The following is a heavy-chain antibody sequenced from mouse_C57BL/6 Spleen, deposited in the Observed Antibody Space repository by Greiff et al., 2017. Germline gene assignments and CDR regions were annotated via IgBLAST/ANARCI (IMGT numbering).Heavy chain of an antibody. J-gene: IGHJ3*01. D-gene: IGHD2-5*01. Sequence: VQLQQPGAELVKPGASVKLSCTASGYTFTSYWMPWVKQRPGRGLEWIGRIDPNSGSTKYNEKFKSKATLTVDKPSSTAYMQLSSLTSEDSAVYYCARGEYSNWDWLAYWGQGTLVTVSA. CDR2: IDPNSGST. CDR3: ARGEYSNWDWLAY. CDR1: GYTFTSYW. V-gene: IGHV1-72*01.